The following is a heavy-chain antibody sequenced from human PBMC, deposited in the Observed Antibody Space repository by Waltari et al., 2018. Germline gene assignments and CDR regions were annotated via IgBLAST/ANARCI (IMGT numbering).Heavy chain of an antibody. Sequence: EVQLLESGGGLVQPGGSPRLSCSASGFIFSSYVLGWIRQAPGKGLAWVSDIRGNGASTYYADSVKGQFTTARDNSKNSLDLQMNSLRAEDTAVYDCAKGTGYYDSTGHDALDIWGPGKKVTVSS. D-gene: IGHD3-22*01. J-gene: IGHJ3*02. CDR2: IRGNGAST. CDR3: AKGTGYYDSTGHDALDI. CDR1: GFIFSSYV. V-gene: IGHV3-23*01.